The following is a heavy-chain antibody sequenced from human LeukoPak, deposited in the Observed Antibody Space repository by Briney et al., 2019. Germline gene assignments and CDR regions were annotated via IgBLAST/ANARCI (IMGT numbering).Heavy chain of an antibody. D-gene: IGHD6-13*01. J-gene: IGHJ4*02. Sequence: RGSLRLSCAASGFPFSGSAMHWVRQASGKGLEWVGRIRSKANNYATAYAASLKGRFTISRDDSKNTAYLQMNSLKMEDTAVYYCTRRRQDGSNSWYDYWGQGTLVTVSS. V-gene: IGHV3-73*01. CDR2: IRSKANNYAT. CDR1: GFPFSGSA. CDR3: TRRRQDGSNSWYDY.